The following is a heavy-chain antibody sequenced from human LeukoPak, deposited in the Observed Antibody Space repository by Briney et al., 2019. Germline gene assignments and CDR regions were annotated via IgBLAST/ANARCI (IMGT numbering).Heavy chain of an antibody. Sequence: NSSETLSLTCTVSGYSISSGYYWGWIRQPPGKGLEWIGSIYYSGSTYYNPSLKSRVTISVDTSKNQFSLKLSSVTAADTAVYYCARGGSDHGEYFQHWGQGTLVTVSS. J-gene: IGHJ1*01. CDR1: GYSISSGYY. CDR2: IYYSGST. CDR3: ARGGSDHGEYFQH. V-gene: IGHV4-38-2*02. D-gene: IGHD2-21*02.